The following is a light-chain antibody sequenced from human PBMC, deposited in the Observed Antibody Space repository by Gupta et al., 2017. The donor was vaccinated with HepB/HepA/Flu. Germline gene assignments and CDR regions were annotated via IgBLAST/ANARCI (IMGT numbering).Light chain of an antibody. V-gene: IGKV3-15*01. J-gene: IGKJ1*01. CDR2: GAS. CDR3: QQYKNWPPWT. Sequence: EIVMTQSPATLSVSPGERATLSCRASQSVSSNLAWYQQKPGQAPRLLIYGASTRATGIPARFSGSWFGTEFTLTISSLQSEVFAVYYCQQYKNWPPWTIGQATKVEIK. CDR1: QSVSSN.